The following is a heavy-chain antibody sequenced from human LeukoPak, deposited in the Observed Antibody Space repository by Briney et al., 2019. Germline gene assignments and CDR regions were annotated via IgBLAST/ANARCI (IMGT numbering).Heavy chain of an antibody. CDR1: GFTFSSSA. CDR2: ISASGGST. CDR3: ARERLMGENYYYGVDV. Sequence: GGSLRLSCAASGFTFSSSAMSWVRQVPGKGLEWVSGISASGGSTNYADSVKGRFTISRDNSKNTLYLQMNSLRAEDTAVYYCARERLMGENYYYGVDVWGQGTTVTVSS. D-gene: IGHD2-21*01. V-gene: IGHV3-23*01. J-gene: IGHJ6*02.